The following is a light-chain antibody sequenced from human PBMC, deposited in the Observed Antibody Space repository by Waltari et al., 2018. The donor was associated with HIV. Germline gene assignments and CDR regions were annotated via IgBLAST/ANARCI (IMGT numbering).Light chain of an antibody. Sequence: DIVMTQSPDSLTVSLGERATINCKSSQSFLYRSNNKNYLAWYQQKPGQPPNLLIYWASTRESGVPDRFSGSGSGTDFTLTISTLQAEDVAVYYCQQYYSSPLTFGGGTKVEIK. J-gene: IGKJ4*01. CDR1: QSFLYRSNNKNY. V-gene: IGKV4-1*01. CDR2: WAS. CDR3: QQYYSSPLT.